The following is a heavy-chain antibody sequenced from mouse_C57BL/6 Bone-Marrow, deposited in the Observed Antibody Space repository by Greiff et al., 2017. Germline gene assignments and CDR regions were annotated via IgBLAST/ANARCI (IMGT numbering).Heavy chain of an antibody. V-gene: IGHV2-2*01. D-gene: IGHD4-1*02. J-gene: IGHJ4*01. Sequence: QVQLKESGPGLVQPSQSLSITCTVSGFSLTSYGVHWVRQSPGKGLEWLGVIWSGGSTDYNAAFISRLSISKDNSKSQVFFKMNSLQADDTAIYDCARKGDPTGNAMDYWGQGTSVTVSS. CDR3: ARKGDPTGNAMDY. CDR2: IWSGGST. CDR1: GFSLTSYG.